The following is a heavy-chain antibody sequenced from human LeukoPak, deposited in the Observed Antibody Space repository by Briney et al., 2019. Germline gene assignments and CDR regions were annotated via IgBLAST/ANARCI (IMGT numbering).Heavy chain of an antibody. J-gene: IGHJ4*02. CDR3: ALSPLGAAGTWSGLFDY. CDR1: GYSISSGYY. Sequence: SETLSLTCAVSGYSISSGYYWGWIRQPPGKGLEWIGSFSPSGSTFYNPSLKSRVTISVDTSKNQFSLKLRPVTAADTAVYYCALSPLGAAGTWSGLFDYWGQGTLVTVSS. D-gene: IGHD6-13*01. V-gene: IGHV4-38-2*01. CDR2: FSPSGST.